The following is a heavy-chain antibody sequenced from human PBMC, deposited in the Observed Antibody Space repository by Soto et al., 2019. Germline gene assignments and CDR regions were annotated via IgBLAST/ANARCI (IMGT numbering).Heavy chain of an antibody. V-gene: IGHV4-34*01. J-gene: IGHJ6*02. CDR3: ARVNIVRGGYYYYCYGMDV. CDR2: INHSGST. CDR1: GGSFSGYY. Sequence: SETLSLTCAVYGGSFSGYYWSWIRQPPGKGLEWIGEINHSGSTNYNPSLKSRVTISVDTSKNQSSLKLSSVTAADTAAYYCARVNIVRGGYYYYCYGMDVWGQGTTVTVSS. D-gene: IGHD3-10*01.